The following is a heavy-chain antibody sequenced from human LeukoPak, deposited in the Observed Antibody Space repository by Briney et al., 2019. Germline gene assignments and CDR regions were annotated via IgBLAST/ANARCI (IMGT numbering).Heavy chain of an antibody. CDR2: INHSGST. CDR3: ARGAGPAKLDY. CDR1: GGSFSGYY. J-gene: IGHJ4*02. Sequence: SETLSLTCAVYGGSFSGYYWSWIRQPPGKGLEWIGEINHSGSTNYNPSLKSRVTISVDTSKNQFSLKLSSVPAADTAVYYCARGAGPAKLDYWGQGTLVTVSS. V-gene: IGHV4-34*01. D-gene: IGHD4/OR15-4a*01.